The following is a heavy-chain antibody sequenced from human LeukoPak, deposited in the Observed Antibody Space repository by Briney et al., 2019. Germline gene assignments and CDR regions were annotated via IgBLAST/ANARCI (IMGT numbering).Heavy chain of an antibody. CDR2: ISSSSSSNI. V-gene: IGHV3-21*01. Sequence: GGSLRLSCAASGFTFSSYSMNWVRQAPGKGLEWVSSISSSSSSNIYYADSVKGRITISRDNAKNSLYLQMNSLRAEGTAVYYCARGTKRGLGAFDIWGQGTMVTVSS. CDR3: ARGTKRGLGAFDI. D-gene: IGHD3-10*01. CDR1: GFTFSSYS. J-gene: IGHJ3*02.